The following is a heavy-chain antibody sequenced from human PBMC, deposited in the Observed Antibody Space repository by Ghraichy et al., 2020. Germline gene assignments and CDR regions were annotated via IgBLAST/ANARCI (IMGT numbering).Heavy chain of an antibody. CDR2: ISGSGGNT. CDR1: GFTFSSYA. D-gene: IGHD6-13*01. J-gene: IGHJ4*02. V-gene: IGHV3-23*01. CDR3: AASARRIAAAGTGRVDY. Sequence: GGSLRLSCAASGFTFSSYAMSWVRQAPGKGLEWVSAISGSGGNTYYADSVKGRFTISRDNSKNTLYLQMNSLRAEDTAVYYCAASARRIAAAGTGRVDYWGQGTLVTVST.